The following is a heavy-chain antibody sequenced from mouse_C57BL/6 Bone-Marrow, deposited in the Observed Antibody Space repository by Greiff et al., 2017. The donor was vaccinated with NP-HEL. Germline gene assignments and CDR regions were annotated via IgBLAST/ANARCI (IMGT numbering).Heavy chain of an antibody. CDR3: ARGRIYYYGLYYFDY. CDR1: GFTFSSYA. V-gene: IGHV5-4*03. J-gene: IGHJ2*01. D-gene: IGHD1-1*01. CDR2: ISDGGSYT. Sequence: EVKLVESGGGLVKPGGSLKLSCAASGFTFSSYAMSWVRQTPEKRLEWVATISDGGSYTYYPDNVKGRFTISRDNAKNNLYLQMSHLKSEDTAMYYCARGRIYYYGLYYFDYWGQGTTLTVSA.